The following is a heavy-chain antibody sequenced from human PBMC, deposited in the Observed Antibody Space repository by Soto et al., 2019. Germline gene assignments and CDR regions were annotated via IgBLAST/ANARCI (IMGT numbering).Heavy chain of an antibody. CDR1: GFTFDDYA. Sequence: EVQLVESGGGLVQPGRSLRLSCAASGFTFDDYAMHWVRQAPGKGLEWVSGISWNSGSIGYADSVKGRFTISRDNAKNSLYLQMNSLRAEDTALYYCAKCIRGGNSYYFDYWGQGTLVTVSS. D-gene: IGHD2-21*02. CDR2: ISWNSGSI. CDR3: AKCIRGGNSYYFDY. J-gene: IGHJ4*02. V-gene: IGHV3-9*01.